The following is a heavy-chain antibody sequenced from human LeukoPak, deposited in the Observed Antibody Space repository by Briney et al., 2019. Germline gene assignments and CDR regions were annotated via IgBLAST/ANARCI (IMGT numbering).Heavy chain of an antibody. D-gene: IGHD6-13*01. J-gene: IGHJ4*02. CDR2: ISAYNGNT. Sequence: ASVKVSCKASGYTFTSYGISWVRQAPGQGLEWMGWISAYNGNTNYAQKLQGRVTMTTDRSTSTAYMELRSLRSDDTAVYYCARGLYSSSWYLRPGVVNYWGQGTLVTVSS. V-gene: IGHV1-18*01. CDR1: GYTFTSYG. CDR3: ARGLYSSSWYLRPGVVNY.